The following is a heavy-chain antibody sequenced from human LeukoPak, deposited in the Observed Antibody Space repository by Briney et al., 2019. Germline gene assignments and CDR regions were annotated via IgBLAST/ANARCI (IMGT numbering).Heavy chain of an antibody. D-gene: IGHD2-2*02. CDR3: ARMGFCSSISCYNHY. J-gene: IGHJ4*02. CDR1: GFTFSSYS. V-gene: IGHV3-30*03. CDR2: ISNDGSNK. Sequence: GGSLRLSCAASGFTFSSYSMNWVRQAPGKGLEWVAVISNDGSNKYYADSVKGRFTISRDNSKNTLDLQMDSLRAEDTAVYYCARMGFCSSISCYNHYWGPGTLITVSS.